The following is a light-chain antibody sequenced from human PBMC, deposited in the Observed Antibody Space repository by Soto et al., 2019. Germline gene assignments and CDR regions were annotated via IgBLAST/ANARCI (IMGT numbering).Light chain of an antibody. V-gene: IGKV1-5*03. CDR1: QSISSW. CDR3: QQYKSYLYT. CDR2: KAS. J-gene: IGKJ2*01. Sequence: DIQMTQSPSTLSASVGDRVTITCRASQSISSWLAWYQQKPGKAPKLLIYKASSLESGVPSRFSGSGSGTEFTLTISSLQPDDFATYYCQQYKSYLYTFGQGTKLGIK.